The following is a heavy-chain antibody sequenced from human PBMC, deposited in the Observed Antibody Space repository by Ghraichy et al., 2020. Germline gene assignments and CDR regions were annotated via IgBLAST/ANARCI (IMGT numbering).Heavy chain of an antibody. J-gene: IGHJ4*02. CDR1: GYTLTDYY. Sequence: ASVKVSCKASGYTLTDYYIHWVRQAPGQGLEWMGWINPNNGGTNYAQKFQGRVTMTRDTSMSTAYMELSSLISDDTAVYYCARGCSGGTCYWVHWGQGTLVTVSS. CDR2: INPNNGGT. D-gene: IGHD2-15*01. CDR3: ARGCSGGTCYWVH. V-gene: IGHV1-2*02.